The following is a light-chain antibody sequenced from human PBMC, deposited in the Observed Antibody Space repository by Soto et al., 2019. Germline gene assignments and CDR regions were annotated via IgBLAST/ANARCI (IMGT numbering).Light chain of an antibody. Sequence: QSVLTQPASVSGSPGQSIIISCTGTSGDVGAFDSVSWYQHYPGKAPKLIIYDVSSRSSGVSSRFSGSKSDNTVSLTISGLQTDDEADYYCQSYTTRRTYVFGTGTKLTVL. J-gene: IGLJ1*01. CDR2: DVS. CDR1: SGDVGAFDS. CDR3: QSYTTRRTYV. V-gene: IGLV2-14*03.